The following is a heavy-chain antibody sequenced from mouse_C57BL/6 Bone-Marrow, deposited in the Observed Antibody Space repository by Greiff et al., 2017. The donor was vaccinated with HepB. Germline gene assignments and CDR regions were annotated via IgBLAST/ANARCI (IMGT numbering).Heavy chain of an antibody. CDR3: ARRSPYYYGSSYGY. V-gene: IGHV1-63*01. CDR1: GYTFTNYW. Sequence: QVQLQQSGAELVRPGTSVKMSCKASGYTFTNYWIGWAKQRPGHGLEWIGEIYPGGGYTNYNEKVKGKATPTADKSSSTAYMQFSSRTSEDSAIYYCARRSPYYYGSSYGYWGQGTTLTVSS. CDR2: IYPGGGYT. D-gene: IGHD1-1*01. J-gene: IGHJ2*01.